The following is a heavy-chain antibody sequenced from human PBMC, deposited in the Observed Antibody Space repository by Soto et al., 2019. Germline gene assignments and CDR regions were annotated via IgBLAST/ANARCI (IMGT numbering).Heavy chain of an antibody. Sequence: PGGSLRLSCAASGFTFSSYAMSWVRQAPGKGLEWVSAISGSGGSTYYADSVKGRFTISRDNSKNTLYLQMNSLRAEDTAVYYCAKGPMRRGYGDKYYFDYWGQGTLVTVSS. J-gene: IGHJ4*02. CDR3: AKGPMRRGYGDKYYFDY. CDR2: ISGSGGST. V-gene: IGHV3-23*01. CDR1: GFTFSSYA. D-gene: IGHD4-17*01.